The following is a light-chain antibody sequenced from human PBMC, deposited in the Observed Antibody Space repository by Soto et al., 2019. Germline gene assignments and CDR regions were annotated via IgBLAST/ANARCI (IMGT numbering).Light chain of an antibody. CDR3: QQYGSSGT. V-gene: IGKV3-20*01. CDR1: QSVSSSY. J-gene: IGKJ1*01. CDR2: GAS. Sequence: EIVLPESPATLSSSPGERATLSCRASQSVSSSYLAWYQKKPSEAPRLLIDGASNRATGIPDRFSGSGSGTDFTLTISRLEPEDFAVYYCQQYGSSGTFGQGTKVDI.